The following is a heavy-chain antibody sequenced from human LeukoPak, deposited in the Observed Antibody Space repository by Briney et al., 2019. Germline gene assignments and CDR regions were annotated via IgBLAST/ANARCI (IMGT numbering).Heavy chain of an antibody. V-gene: IGHV4-34*01. CDR3: ARAPYSSGWHVDY. Sequence: SETLSLTCAVYGGSFSGYYWSWIRQPPGKGLEWIGEINHSGSTNYNPSLKSRVTISVDTSKNQFSLKLSSVTAADTAVYYCARAPYSSGWHVDYWGQGTLVTVSS. J-gene: IGHJ4*02. CDR1: GGSFSGYY. CDR2: INHSGST. D-gene: IGHD6-19*01.